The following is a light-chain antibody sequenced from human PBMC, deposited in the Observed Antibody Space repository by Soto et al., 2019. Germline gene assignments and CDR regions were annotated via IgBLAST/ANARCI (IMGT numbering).Light chain of an antibody. CDR1: SSNIGAGYD. CDR2: GNS. J-gene: IGLJ3*02. CDR3: QSYDSSLSGWV. Sequence: QSVLTQPPSVSGAPGQRVTISCTESSSNIGAGYDVHWYQQLPGTAPKLLIYGNSNRPSGVPDRFSGAKSGTSASLAITGLQGEDEADYSCQSYDSSLSGWVFGGGTQLTVL. V-gene: IGLV1-40*01.